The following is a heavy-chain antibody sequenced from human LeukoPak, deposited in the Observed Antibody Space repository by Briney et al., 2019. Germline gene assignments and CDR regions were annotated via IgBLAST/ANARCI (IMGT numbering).Heavy chain of an antibody. CDR3: ARTRGYYFDY. CDR1: GYSFTNYY. CDR2: INPSGGST. V-gene: IGHV1-46*01. J-gene: IGHJ4*02. Sequence: GASVKVSCKASGYSFTNYYMHWVRQAPGQGLEWMTIINPSGGSTTYAQNFQDRVTVTRDMSTSTVYMELSSLTSEDTAVYYCARTRGYYFDYWGQGTLVTVSS.